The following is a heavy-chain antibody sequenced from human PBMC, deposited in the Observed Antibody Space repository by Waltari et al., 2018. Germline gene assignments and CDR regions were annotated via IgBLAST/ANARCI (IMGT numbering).Heavy chain of an antibody. D-gene: IGHD1-26*01. CDR2: IYQSGSH. J-gene: IGHJ4*02. CDR3: ARHIRPVIVGATGFDY. Sequence: QVQLQESGPGLVKPSETLSLTCAVSGYSISSGYYWGWIRQPPGKGLGWIGSIYQSGSHCYNPALKSRVTISVDTSKNQFSLKLSSVTAADTAVYYCARHIRPVIVGATGFDYWGQGTLVTVSS. V-gene: IGHV4-38-2*01. CDR1: GYSISSGYY.